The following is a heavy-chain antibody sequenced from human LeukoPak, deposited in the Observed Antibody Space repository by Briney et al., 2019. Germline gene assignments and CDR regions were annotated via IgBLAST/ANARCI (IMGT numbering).Heavy chain of an antibody. J-gene: IGHJ5*02. CDR1: GYSISSSYY. Sequence: PSETLSLTCAVSGYSISSSYYWGWIRQPPGKGLEWIGSIYHSGSTYYNPSLKSRVTISVDTSKNQCSLRLSSVTAADTAVCDCARGVAVAANWFDPWGQGTLVTVSS. CDR2: IYHSGST. V-gene: IGHV4-38-2*01. D-gene: IGHD6-19*01. CDR3: ARGVAVAANWFDP.